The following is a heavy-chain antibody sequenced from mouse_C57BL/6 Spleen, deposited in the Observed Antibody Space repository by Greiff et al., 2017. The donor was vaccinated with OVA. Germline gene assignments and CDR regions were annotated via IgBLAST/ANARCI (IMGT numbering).Heavy chain of an antibody. V-gene: IGHV5-4*01. CDR3: ARDYYGAYAMDY. J-gene: IGHJ4*01. Sequence: EVQVVESGGGLVKPGGSLKLSCAASGFTFSSYAMSWVRQTPEQRLEWVATISDGGSYTYYQDNVKGRFTISRDNAKNNLYLQMSHLKSEATAMYYCARDYYGAYAMDYWGQGTSVTVSS. CDR2: ISDGGSYT. CDR1: GFTFSSYA. D-gene: IGHD1-1*01.